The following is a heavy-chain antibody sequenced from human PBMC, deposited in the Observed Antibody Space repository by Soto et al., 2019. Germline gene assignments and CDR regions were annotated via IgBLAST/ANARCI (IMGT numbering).Heavy chain of an antibody. V-gene: IGHV5-51*01. Sequence: GESLKISCKGTGYSFTTYWIGWVRQMPGKGLEWMGIVYPGDSNTRYSPSLQGQVTISADKSISTAYLQWSSLKASDTAMYYCVRRGYGSGNYYNVPPGSYYYYGMDVWGQGTTVTVSS. J-gene: IGHJ6*02. D-gene: IGHD3-10*01. CDR1: GYSFTTYW. CDR2: VYPGDSNT. CDR3: VRRGYGSGNYYNVPPGSYYYYGMDV.